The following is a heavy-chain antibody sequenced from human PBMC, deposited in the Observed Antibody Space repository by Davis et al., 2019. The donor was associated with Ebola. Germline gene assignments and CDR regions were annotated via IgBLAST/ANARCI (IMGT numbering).Heavy chain of an antibody. CDR3: ARDQIDSNYGNDYYYYGMDV. Sequence: PSETLSLTCTVSGGSISSYYWSWIRQPAGKGLEWIGRIYTSGSTNYNPSLKSRVTMSVDTSKNQFSLKLSSVTAADTAVYYCARDQIDSNYGNDYYYYGMDVWGQGTTVTVSS. D-gene: IGHD4-11*01. CDR1: GGSISSYY. V-gene: IGHV4-4*07. CDR2: IYTSGST. J-gene: IGHJ6*02.